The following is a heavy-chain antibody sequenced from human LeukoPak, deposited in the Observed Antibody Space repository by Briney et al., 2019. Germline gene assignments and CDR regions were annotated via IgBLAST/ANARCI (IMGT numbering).Heavy chain of an antibody. J-gene: IGHJ4*02. CDR2: ISGSGGST. V-gene: IGHV3-23*01. CDR3: AKLGPYYYDSSGCPYY. D-gene: IGHD3-22*01. Sequence: GGSLRLSCAASGFTFSSYNMNWVRQAPGKGLEWVSAISGSGGSTYYADSVKGRFTISRDNSKNTLYLQMNSLRAEDTAVYYCAKLGPYYYDSSGCPYYWGQGTLVTVSS. CDR1: GFTFSSYN.